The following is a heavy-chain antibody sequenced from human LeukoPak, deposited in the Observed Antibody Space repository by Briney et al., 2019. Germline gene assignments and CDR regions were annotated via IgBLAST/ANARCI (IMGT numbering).Heavy chain of an antibody. CDR2: ISAYNGNT. CDR1: GYTFTSYG. Sequence: ASVKVSCKASGYTFTSYGISWVRQAPGQGLEWMGWISAYNGNTDYAQKLQGRVTMTTDTSTSTSYMELRSLRSDDTAVYYCARDCGIAAGYYYYGMDVWGQGTTVTVSS. J-gene: IGHJ6*02. V-gene: IGHV1-18*01. D-gene: IGHD6-25*01. CDR3: ARDCGIAAGYYYYGMDV.